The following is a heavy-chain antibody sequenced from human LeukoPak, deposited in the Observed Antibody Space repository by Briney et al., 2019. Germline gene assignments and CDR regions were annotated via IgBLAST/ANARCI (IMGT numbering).Heavy chain of an antibody. CDR2: IYYSGST. D-gene: IGHD3-10*01. V-gene: IGHV4-59*01. CDR3: ARLAYGSGSYYGDNWFDP. CDR1: GGSISSYY. Sequence: SETLSLTRTVSGGSISSYYWSWIRQPPGKGLEWIGYIYYSGSTNYNPSLKSRVTISVDTSKNQLSLKLSSVTAADTAVYYCARLAYGSGSYYGDNWFDPWGQGTLVTVSS. J-gene: IGHJ5*02.